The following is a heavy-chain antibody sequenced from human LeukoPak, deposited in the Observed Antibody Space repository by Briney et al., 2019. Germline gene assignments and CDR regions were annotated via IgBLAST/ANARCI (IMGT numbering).Heavy chain of an antibody. V-gene: IGHV4-4*09. J-gene: IGHJ4*02. CDR1: GGSISSYY. CDR2: IYTSGST. Sequence: PSETLSLTCTVSGGSISSYYWSWIRQPPGKGLEWIGYIYTSGSTNYNPSLKSRVTISVDTSKNQFSLKLSSVTAADTAVYYCASSSGLGYDSSGYYWRFDYWGQGTLVTVSS. D-gene: IGHD3-22*01. CDR3: ASSSGLGYDSSGYYWRFDY.